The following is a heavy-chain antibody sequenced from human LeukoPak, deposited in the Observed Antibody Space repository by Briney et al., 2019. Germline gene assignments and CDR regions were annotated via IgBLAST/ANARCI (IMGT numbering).Heavy chain of an antibody. CDR2: INQYGSEQ. J-gene: IGHJ4*02. CDR1: GFPFSDYW. CDR3: SRSLDY. Sequence: GGSLRLSCAASGFPFSDYWMDWVRQAPGKGMEWVANINQYGSEQYCAASVKGRFTISRDNAKNSLYLQMNSLRAEDTAVYYCSRSLDYLGQGALVTVSS. V-gene: IGHV3-7*01.